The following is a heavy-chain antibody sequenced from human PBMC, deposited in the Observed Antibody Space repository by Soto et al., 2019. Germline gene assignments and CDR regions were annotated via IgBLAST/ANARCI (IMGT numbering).Heavy chain of an antibody. CDR1: GFTFSSYA. J-gene: IGHJ4*02. Sequence: GGSLRLSCADSGFTFSSYAMSWVRQASGKGLEWVSAISGSGGSTYYADSVKGRFTISRDNSKNTLYLQMNSLRAEDTAVYYCARGCSSSSHSCGYWGQGTLGTVS. CDR2: ISGSGGST. D-gene: IGHD6-6*01. V-gene: IGHV3-23*01. CDR3: ARGCSSSSHSCGY.